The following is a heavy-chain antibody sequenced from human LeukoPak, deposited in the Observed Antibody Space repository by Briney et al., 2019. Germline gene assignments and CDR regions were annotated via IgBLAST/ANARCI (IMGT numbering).Heavy chain of an antibody. D-gene: IGHD6-13*01. V-gene: IGHV3-11*03. J-gene: IGHJ4*02. CDR3: AAGTAADY. CDR2: ISSSSSYT. Sequence: KPGGSLRLSCVVSGIPFRDFYMNWIRQAPGKGLEWISYISSSSSYTDYAESVKGRFTISRDNAKSALYLQMNDLRVDDTALYYFAAGTAADYWGQGTLVIVSS. CDR1: GIPFRDFY.